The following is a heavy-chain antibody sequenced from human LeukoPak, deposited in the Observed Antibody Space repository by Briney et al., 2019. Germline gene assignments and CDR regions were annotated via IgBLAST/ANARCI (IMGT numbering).Heavy chain of an antibody. J-gene: IGHJ4*02. D-gene: IGHD3-10*01. CDR3: ARGLSYYYGSGSYPQIDY. Sequence: ASETLSLTCTVSGGSISSGDYYWSWIRQPPGKGLEWIGYIYYSGSTYYNPSLKSRVTISVDTSKNQFSLKLSSVTAADTAVSYCARGLSYYYGSGSYPQIDYWGQGTLVTVSS. CDR1: GGSISSGDYY. CDR2: IYYSGST. V-gene: IGHV4-30-4*01.